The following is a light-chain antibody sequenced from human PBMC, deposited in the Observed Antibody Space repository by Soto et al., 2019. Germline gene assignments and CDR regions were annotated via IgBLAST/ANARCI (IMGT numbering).Light chain of an antibody. CDR1: SGHSSYA. V-gene: IGLV4-69*01. CDR2: LNSDGSH. Sequence: QLVLTQSPSASASLGASVKLTCTLSSGHSSYAIAWHQQQPEKGPRYLMKLNSDGSHSKGDGIPDRFSGSSAGAERYLTVSGLRSEDEADYDGERGGSGAFGFGAGTKVAVL. CDR3: ERGGSGAFG. J-gene: IGLJ1*01.